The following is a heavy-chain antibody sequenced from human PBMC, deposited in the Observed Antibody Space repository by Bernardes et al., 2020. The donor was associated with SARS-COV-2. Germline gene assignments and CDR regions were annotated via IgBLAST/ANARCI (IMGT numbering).Heavy chain of an antibody. CDR1: GGSISSYY. CDR2: IYYSGST. CDR3: ARHVRGIAVAGFDY. V-gene: IGHV4-59*08. Sequence: TLSLTCTVSGGSISSYYWSWIRQPPGKGLEWIGYIYYSGSTNYNPSLKSRVTISVDTSKNQFSLKLSSVTAADTAVYYCARHVRGIAVAGFDYWGQGTLVTVSS. D-gene: IGHD6-19*01. J-gene: IGHJ4*02.